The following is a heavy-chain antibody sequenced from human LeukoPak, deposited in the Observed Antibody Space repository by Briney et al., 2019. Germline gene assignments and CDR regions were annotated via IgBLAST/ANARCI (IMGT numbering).Heavy chain of an antibody. J-gene: IGHJ6*02. CDR2: ISWNSGSI. CDR3: AKDIRGYYDSSGWYYYYYGMDV. CDR1: GFTFGDYA. Sequence: SLRLSCAASGFTFGDYAMHWVRQAPGKGLEWVSGISWNSGSIGYADSVKGRFTISRDNAKNSLYLQMNSLRAEDTALYYCAKDIRGYYDSSGWYYYYYGMDVWGQGTTVTVSS. V-gene: IGHV3-9*01. D-gene: IGHD3-22*01.